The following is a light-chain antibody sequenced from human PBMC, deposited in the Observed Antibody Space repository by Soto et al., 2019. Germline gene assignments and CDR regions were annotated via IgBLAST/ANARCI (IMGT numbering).Light chain of an antibody. V-gene: IGKV3-20*01. Sequence: NGLTQSPGTLAFSPGERPTRSCRSSGTVSGSYVAWYQQKPGQTPRLLIYGASSRATGIPDRFSGSGSGTDFTLTISRLEPEDFAVFFCQQYGTSEIIFGQGTRLEIK. CDR1: GTVSGSY. J-gene: IGKJ5*01. CDR2: GAS. CDR3: QQYGTSEII.